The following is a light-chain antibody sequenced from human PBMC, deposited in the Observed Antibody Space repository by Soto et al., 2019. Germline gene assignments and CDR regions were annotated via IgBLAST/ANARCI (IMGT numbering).Light chain of an antibody. CDR3: QQYHNYET. V-gene: IGKV1-5*01. J-gene: IGKJ1*01. CDR2: DAY. CDR1: QSISSW. Sequence: DIQMTQSRSTLSASVGARVTITCRASQSISSWLAWYQQKPGKAPELLIYDAYSLESGVPSRFSGSESGTEFPLTISSLQPVDFATYYCQQYHNYETFGQGTKVDIK.